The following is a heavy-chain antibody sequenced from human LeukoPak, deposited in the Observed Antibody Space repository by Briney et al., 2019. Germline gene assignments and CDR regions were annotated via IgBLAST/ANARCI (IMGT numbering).Heavy chain of an antibody. CDR2: IDPSDSYT. CDR1: GYKFTSYW. CDR3: ALGGISSSWFYWFDP. Sequence: GESLKISCKGSGYKFTSYWISWVRQTPGKGLEWMGRIDPSDSYTNYSPSFQGKVTVSADNSITTAYLNFENLRTSDSGIYYCALGGISSSWFYWFDPWGPGTLVTVSS. V-gene: IGHV5-10-1*01. D-gene: IGHD3-22*01. J-gene: IGHJ5*02.